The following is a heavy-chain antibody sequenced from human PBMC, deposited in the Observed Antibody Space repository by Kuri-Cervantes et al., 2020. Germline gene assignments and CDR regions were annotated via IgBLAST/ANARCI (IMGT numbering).Heavy chain of an antibody. CDR1: GFTFSDYY. CDR2: INHSGST. V-gene: IGHV4-34*01. J-gene: IGHJ4*02. CDR3: ARHPGYYYGSGSYWDY. Sequence: GSLRLSCAASGFTFSDYYMRWIRQAPGKGLEWIGEINHSGSTNYNPSLKSRVTISVDTSKNQISLKLSSVTAADTAVYYCARHPGYYYGSGSYWDYWGQGTLVTVSS. D-gene: IGHD3-10*01.